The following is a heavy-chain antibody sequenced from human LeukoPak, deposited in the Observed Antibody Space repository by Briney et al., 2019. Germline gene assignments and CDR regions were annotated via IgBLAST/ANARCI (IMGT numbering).Heavy chain of an antibody. J-gene: IGHJ3*02. CDR3: ANFVGATPDAFDI. Sequence: GGSLRLSCAASGFTFSSYAMCWVCQAPGKGLEWVSAISGSGGSIYYADSVKGRFTISRDNSKNTLYLQMNSLRAEDTAVYYCANFVGATPDAFDIWGQGTMVTVSS. CDR2: ISGSGGSI. V-gene: IGHV3-23*01. CDR1: GFTFSSYA. D-gene: IGHD1-26*01.